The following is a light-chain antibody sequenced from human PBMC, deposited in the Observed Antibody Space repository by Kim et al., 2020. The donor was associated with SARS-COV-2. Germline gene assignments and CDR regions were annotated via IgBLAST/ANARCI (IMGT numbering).Light chain of an antibody. CDR1: QNIGND. CDR3: LQDHDYPWT. J-gene: IGKJ1*01. Sequence: AIQMTQSPSSLSAFVGDRITITCRASQNIGNDLSWYHHKAGRAPKLLIFAASRLEGGVPSKFSGSGSGTDFTLTINSLQPEDVATYYCLQDHDYPWTFGQGTKVDIK. V-gene: IGKV1-6*01. CDR2: AAS.